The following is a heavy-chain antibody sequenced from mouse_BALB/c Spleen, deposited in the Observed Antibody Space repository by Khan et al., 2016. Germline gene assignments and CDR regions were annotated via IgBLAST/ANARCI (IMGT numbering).Heavy chain of an antibody. J-gene: IGHJ3*01. V-gene: IGHV9-3-1*01. D-gene: IGHD1-1*01. Sequence: QIQLVQSGPELKKPGETVRISCKASGYTFTNYGMNWVKQAPGKGLKWMGWINTYTGEPTYADDFKGRFAFSLETSASTAYLQINNLKNEDTATXFCARPDYGSSRGFAYWGQGTLVTVSA. CDR1: GYTFTNYG. CDR2: INTYTGEP. CDR3: ARPDYGSSRGFAY.